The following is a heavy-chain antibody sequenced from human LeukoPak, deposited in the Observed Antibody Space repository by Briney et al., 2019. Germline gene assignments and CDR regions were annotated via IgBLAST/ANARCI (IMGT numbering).Heavy chain of an antibody. D-gene: IGHD1-14*01. V-gene: IGHV3-23*01. Sequence: GGSLRLSCAASGFTFSSYAMTWVRQAPGKGLEWVSAISGSGDPTNYADSVKGRFTISRDNSKNTLYLQMYSLRVEDTAVYYCARGMRANPRVYDYWGQGTLVTVSS. CDR2: ISGSGDPT. CDR1: GFTFSSYA. J-gene: IGHJ4*02. CDR3: ARGMRANPRVYDY.